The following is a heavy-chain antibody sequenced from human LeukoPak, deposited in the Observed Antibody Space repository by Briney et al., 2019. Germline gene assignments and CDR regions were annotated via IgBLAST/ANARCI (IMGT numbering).Heavy chain of an antibody. CDR1: GGSISSSSYY. J-gene: IGHJ6*02. Sequence: SETLSLTCTVSGGSISSSSYYWGWIRQPPGKGLEWIGSIYYSGSTYYNPSLKSRVTISVDTSKNQFSLKLSSVTAADTAVYYCARLRSDYDYYYYGMDVWGQGTTVTVSS. CDR2: IYYSGST. D-gene: IGHD3-22*01. CDR3: ARLRSDYDYYYYGMDV. V-gene: IGHV4-39*07.